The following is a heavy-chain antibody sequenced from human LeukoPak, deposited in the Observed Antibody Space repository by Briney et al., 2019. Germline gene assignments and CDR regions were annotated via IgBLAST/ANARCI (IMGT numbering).Heavy chain of an antibody. V-gene: IGHV3-21*01. CDR3: ARDRGRDYFDY. CDR1: GFTFSSYN. J-gene: IGHJ4*02. Sequence: PGGSLRLSCAASGFTFSSYNMNWVRQAPGKGLEWVSSISSSSSYIYYTDSVKGRFTISRDNAKNSLYLQMNSLRAEDTAVYYCARDRGRDYFDYWGQGTLVTVSS. D-gene: IGHD1-26*01. CDR2: ISSSSSYI.